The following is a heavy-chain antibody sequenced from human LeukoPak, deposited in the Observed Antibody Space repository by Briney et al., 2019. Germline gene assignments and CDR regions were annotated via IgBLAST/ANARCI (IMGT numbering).Heavy chain of an antibody. CDR3: ARAVGEHPIAAAGRDDY. J-gene: IGHJ4*02. CDR1: GGSISSSSYY. V-gene: IGHV4-39*07. Sequence: PSETLSLTCTVSGGSISSSSYYWGWIRQPPGKGLEWIGSIYYSGSTYYNPSLKSRVTISVDTSKNQFSLKLSSVTAADTAVYYCARAVGEHPIAAAGRDDYWGQGTLVTVSS. CDR2: IYYSGST. D-gene: IGHD6-13*01.